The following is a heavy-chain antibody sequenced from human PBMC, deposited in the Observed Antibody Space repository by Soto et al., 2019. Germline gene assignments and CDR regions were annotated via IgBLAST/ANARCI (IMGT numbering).Heavy chain of an antibody. V-gene: IGHV4-4*02. CDR2: IFHNGSA. J-gene: IGHJ4*02. D-gene: IGHD2-21*01. CDR1: GGSITSNW. Sequence: QGQLQESGPGLMKPSGTLSLTCAVSGGSITSNWWSWVRQPPGKGLEWIAEIFHNGSANYNPSLMNRLTISMDKSKNHLSLNLNSVSAADTAVYYCARHIAVSGTRGFDHWGQGTLVNVSS. CDR3: ARHIAVSGTRGFDH.